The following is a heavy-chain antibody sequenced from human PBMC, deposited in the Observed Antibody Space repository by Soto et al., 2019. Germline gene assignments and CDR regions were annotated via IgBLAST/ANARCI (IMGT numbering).Heavy chain of an antibody. V-gene: IGHV1-69*01. Sequence: QVQLVQSGAEVKKPGSSVKVSCKAFGGTFSSYAISWVRQAPGQGLEWMGGIIPVFGTTNYAPKFQGRVAITADERARTAYMDLSSLKSEDTAVYYCATNNRASYHFDYWGQGTLVTVSS. D-gene: IGHD3-16*02. CDR3: ATNNRASYHFDY. CDR1: GGTFSSYA. CDR2: IIPVFGTT. J-gene: IGHJ4*02.